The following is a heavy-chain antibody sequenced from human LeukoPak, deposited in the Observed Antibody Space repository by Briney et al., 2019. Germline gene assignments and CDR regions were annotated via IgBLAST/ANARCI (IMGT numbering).Heavy chain of an antibody. CDR1: GGSISSGSYY. D-gene: IGHD2-15*01. J-gene: IGHJ4*02. CDR3: ARGGCSGGSCYFDY. Sequence: SETLSLTCTVSGGSISSGSYYWGWIRQPPGKGLEWIGYIYHSGSTYYNPSLKSRVTISVDRSKKQFSLKLSSVTAADTAVYYCARGGCSGGSCYFDYWGQGTLVTVSS. CDR2: IYHSGST. V-gene: IGHV4-30-2*01.